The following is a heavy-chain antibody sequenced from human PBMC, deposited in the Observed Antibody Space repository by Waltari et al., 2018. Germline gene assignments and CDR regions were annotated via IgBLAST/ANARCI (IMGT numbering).Heavy chain of an antibody. CDR2: VYQSGST. J-gene: IGHJ4*02. CDR3: ARGGGGYDKYYFDL. CDR1: GGSISRPYY. D-gene: IGHD5-12*01. Sequence: QVPLQESGPGPVKPSQTLTLTCNVSGGSISRPYYWSWFRQSPGKGLEWIGYVYQSGSTLSNPTLNNRVTRSVDRSKNQFSLRLSSLTAADTAVYFWARGGGGYDKYYFDLWGQGTLVTVSS. V-gene: IGHV4-30-4*01.